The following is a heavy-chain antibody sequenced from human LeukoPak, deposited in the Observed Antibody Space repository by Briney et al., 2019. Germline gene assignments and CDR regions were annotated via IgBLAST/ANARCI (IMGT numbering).Heavy chain of an antibody. V-gene: IGHV3-11*06. Sequence: PGGSLRLSCAASGFTFSDYYMSRIRQAPGKGLEWVSYISSSSSYTNYADSVKGRFTISRDNAKNSLYLQMNSLRAEDTAVYYCARGYDYGDLEIPLGYWGQGTLVTVSS. CDR3: ARGYDYGDLEIPLGY. CDR2: ISSSSSYT. J-gene: IGHJ4*02. D-gene: IGHD4-17*01. CDR1: GFTFSDYY.